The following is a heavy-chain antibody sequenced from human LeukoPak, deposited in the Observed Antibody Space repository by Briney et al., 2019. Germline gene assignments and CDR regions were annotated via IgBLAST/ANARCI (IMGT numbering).Heavy chain of an antibody. CDR1: GFTFSSYG. Sequence: PGGSLRLSCAASGFTFSSYGMHSGRQAPGKALEWVAVISYDGINKYYADSVKGRFTISRDNSMSTLYLQMNSLRAEDTAVYYCAKGGDDHWGYFHDWGTGIVVTASS. J-gene: IGHJ1*01. V-gene: IGHV3-30*18. D-gene: IGHD7-27*01. CDR2: ISYDGINK. CDR3: AKGGDDHWGYFHD.